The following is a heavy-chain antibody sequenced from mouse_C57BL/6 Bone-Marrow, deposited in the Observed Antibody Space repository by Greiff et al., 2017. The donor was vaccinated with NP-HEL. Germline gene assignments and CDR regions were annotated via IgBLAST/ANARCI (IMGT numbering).Heavy chain of an antibody. CDR1: GYTFTDYE. Sequence: QVQLKQSGAELVRPGASVTLSCKASGYTFTDYEMHWVKQTPVHGLEWIGAIDPETGGTAYNQKFKGKAILTADKSSSTAYMELRSLTSEDSAVYYCSFITTVAYYFDYWGQGTTLTVSS. CDR3: SFITTVAYYFDY. J-gene: IGHJ2*01. D-gene: IGHD1-1*01. V-gene: IGHV1-15*01. CDR2: IDPETGGT.